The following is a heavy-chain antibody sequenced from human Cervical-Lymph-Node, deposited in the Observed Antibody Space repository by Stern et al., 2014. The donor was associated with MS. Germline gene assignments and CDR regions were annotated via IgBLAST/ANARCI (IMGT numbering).Heavy chain of an antibody. CDR3: ARVPYSGTYWGYYFYYGMDV. Sequence: EVQLVQSGAEVKKPGESLKISCKGSGYNFTNYWIGWVRQMPGKGLECMGIVYPGDSDTRYSPSFQGQVTISADKSISTAYLQWNSLKASDTAIYYCARVPYSGTYWGYYFYYGMDVWGQGTTVTVSS. D-gene: IGHD1-26*01. CDR2: VYPGDSDT. J-gene: IGHJ6*02. CDR1: GYNFTNYW. V-gene: IGHV5-51*03.